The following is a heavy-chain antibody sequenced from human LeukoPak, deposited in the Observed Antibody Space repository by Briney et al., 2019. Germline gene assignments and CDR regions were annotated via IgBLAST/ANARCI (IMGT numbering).Heavy chain of an antibody. J-gene: IGHJ5*02. D-gene: IGHD2-2*03. V-gene: IGHV4-59*01. CDR3: ARDVGYCSSTSCYPSYNWFDP. CDR1: GGSISCYY. CDR2: IYYSGST. Sequence: SETLSLTCTVSGGSISCYYWSWIRQPPGKGLEWIGYIYYSGSTNYNPSLKSRVTISVDTSKNQFSLKLSSVTAADTAVYYCARDVGYCSSTSCYPSYNWFDPWGQGTLVTVSS.